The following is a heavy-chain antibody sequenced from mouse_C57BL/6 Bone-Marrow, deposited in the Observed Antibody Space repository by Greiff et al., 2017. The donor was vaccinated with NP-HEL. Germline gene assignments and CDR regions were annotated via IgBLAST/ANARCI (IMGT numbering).Heavy chain of an antibody. D-gene: IGHD1-1*01. CDR3: ARTTVVAKSY. Sequence: EVKLMESGPVLVKPGASVKMSCKASGYTFTDYYMNWVKQSHGKSLEWIGVINPYNGGTSYNQKFKGKATLTVDKSSSTAYMELNSLTSEDSAVYYCARTTVVAKSYWGQGTTLTVSS. CDR1: GYTFTDYY. J-gene: IGHJ2*01. V-gene: IGHV1-19*01. CDR2: INPYNGGT.